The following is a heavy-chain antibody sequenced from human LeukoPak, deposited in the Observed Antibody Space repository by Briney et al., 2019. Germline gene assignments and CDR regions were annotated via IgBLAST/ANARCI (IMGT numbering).Heavy chain of an antibody. J-gene: IGHJ3*02. CDR3: ARDLYSYSSGDGHDAFDI. V-gene: IGHV1-69*06. D-gene: IGHD5-18*01. CDR2: IIPIFGTA. CDR1: GGTFSSYA. Sequence: ASVKVSCKASGGTFSSYAISWVRQAPGQGLEWMGGIIPIFGTANYAQKFQGRVTITADKSTNTAYMELSSLRSEDTAVYYRARDLYSYSSGDGHDAFDIWGQGTMVTVSS.